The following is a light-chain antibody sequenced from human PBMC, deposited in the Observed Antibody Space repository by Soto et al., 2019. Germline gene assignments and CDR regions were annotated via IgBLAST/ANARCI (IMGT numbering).Light chain of an antibody. Sequence: DIVMTQSPDSLAVSLGERATINCKSSQSVLYSSNNKNYLAWYQQKPGQPPKLLIYWASTRESGVPDRFSGSRSGTDFTLTISSQQAEDVAVYYCQQYYSTPRTFGQGTMLEIK. CDR1: QSVLYSSNNKNY. J-gene: IGKJ2*01. CDR2: WAS. V-gene: IGKV4-1*01. CDR3: QQYYSTPRT.